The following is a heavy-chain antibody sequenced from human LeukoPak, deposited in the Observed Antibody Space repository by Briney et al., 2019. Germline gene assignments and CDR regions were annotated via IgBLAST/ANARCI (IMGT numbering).Heavy chain of an antibody. Sequence: GGSLRLSRAASGFTFSSYAMSWVRQAPGKGLEWVSAISGSGGSTYYADSVKGRFTISRDNSKNTLYLQMNSLRAEDTAVYYCAKDSSPVVGALISHFDYWGQGTLVTVSS. V-gene: IGHV3-23*01. CDR1: GFTFSSYA. CDR3: AKDSSPVVGALISHFDY. CDR2: ISGSGGST. J-gene: IGHJ4*02. D-gene: IGHD1-26*01.